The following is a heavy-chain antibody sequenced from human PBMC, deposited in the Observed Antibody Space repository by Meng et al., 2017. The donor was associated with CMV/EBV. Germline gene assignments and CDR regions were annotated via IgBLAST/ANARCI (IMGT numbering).Heavy chain of an antibody. CDR3: AREVGDGNDINYYYYYGMDV. V-gene: IGHV5-51*01. CDR1: GYSFTSYW. Sequence: GESLKISCKGSGYSFTSYWIGWVRQMPGKGLEWMGIIYPGDSDTRYSPSFQGQVTISADKSISTTYLQWSSLKASDTAVYYCAREVGDGNDINYYYYYGMDVWGQGTTVTVSS. CDR2: IYPGDSDT. D-gene: IGHD3-9*01. J-gene: IGHJ6*02.